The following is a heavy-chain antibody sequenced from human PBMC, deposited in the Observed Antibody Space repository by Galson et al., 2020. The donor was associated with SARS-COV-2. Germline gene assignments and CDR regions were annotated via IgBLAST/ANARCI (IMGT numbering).Heavy chain of an antibody. CDR1: GDSINTPYHY. J-gene: IGHJ6*02. CDR2: IFYTGNT. V-gene: IGHV4-39*06. D-gene: IGHD4-4*01. CDR3: TRDPVTRGTNPPSYYYGMDV. Sequence: SETLSLTCTVSGDSINTPYHYWGWIRQPPGKGLEWIGSIFYTGNTYKNPSLKSRVTMSLDTSKNQFTLKLSFVTAADTALYYCTRDPVTRGTNPPSYYYGMDVWGQGTTVTVSS.